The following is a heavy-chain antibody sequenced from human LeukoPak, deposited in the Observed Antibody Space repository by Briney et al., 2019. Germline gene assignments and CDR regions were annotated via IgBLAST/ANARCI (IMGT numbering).Heavy chain of an antibody. V-gene: IGHV4-34*01. CDR3: ARGLSPAGETLGY. Sequence: GSLRLSCAASGFTFSSYSMNWVRQAPGKGLDWIGEINHSEIPRYNPSLKSRVTISLDTSKNQFSLNLTSVTAADTALYYCARGLSPAGETLGYWGQGTLVTVSS. CDR1: GFTFSSYS. CDR2: INHSEIP. D-gene: IGHD7-27*01. J-gene: IGHJ4*02.